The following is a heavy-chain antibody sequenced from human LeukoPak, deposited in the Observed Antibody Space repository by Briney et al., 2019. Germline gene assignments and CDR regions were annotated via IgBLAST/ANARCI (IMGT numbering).Heavy chain of an antibody. CDR1: GFTFSTYA. CDR2: ISYDGSNK. J-gene: IGHJ4*02. V-gene: IGHV3-30*18. D-gene: IGHD6-19*01. CDR3: AKDQLFTVAAPGGFDY. Sequence: GGSLRLSCAASGFTFSTYAMSWVRQAPGKGLEWVAVISYDGSNKYYADSVKGRFTISRDNSKNTLYLQMNSLRAEDTAVYYCAKDQLFTVAAPGGFDYWGQGTLVTVSS.